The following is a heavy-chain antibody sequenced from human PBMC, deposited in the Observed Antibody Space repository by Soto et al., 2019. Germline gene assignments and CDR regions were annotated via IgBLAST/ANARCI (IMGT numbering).Heavy chain of an antibody. CDR2: FYNSGNI. CDR1: GASITSYY. J-gene: IGHJ4*02. V-gene: IGHV4-59*01. Sequence: PSETLSLTCAVSGASITSYYWYWVRQPPGKGLEWIGHFYNSGNIDYNPSLKSRLTISIDTSKNQFTLQLTSVTVADTAVYYCATSYGNAWYTYWGQGTQVTVSS. D-gene: IGHD6-13*01. CDR3: ATSYGNAWYTY.